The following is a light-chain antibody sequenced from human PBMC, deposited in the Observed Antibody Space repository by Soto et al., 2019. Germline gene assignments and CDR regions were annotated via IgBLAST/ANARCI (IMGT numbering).Light chain of an antibody. J-gene: IGKJ4*01. CDR2: DAS. V-gene: IGKV3-20*01. CDR3: QEFSSSPLT. Sequence: EFVLTQSPGTLSLSPGERATLSCRASQTVRNNYLAGYQQKPGQAPRLLIYDASSRATGIPDRFSGGGSGTDFTLTISRLEPEDFAVYYCQEFSSSPLTLGGGTKVDIK. CDR1: QTVRNNY.